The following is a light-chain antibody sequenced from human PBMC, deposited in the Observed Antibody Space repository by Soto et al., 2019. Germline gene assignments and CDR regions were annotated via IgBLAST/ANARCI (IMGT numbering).Light chain of an antibody. CDR2: SNN. J-gene: IGLJ1*01. CDR3: AAWDDSLNAYV. V-gene: IGLV1-44*01. Sequence: QAVVTQPPSASGTPGQGVAISCSGATSNIGRNTVNWYQQLPGTAPKLLMYSNNQRPSGVPDRFSGSNSGTSASLAIGGLQSEDEADYYCAAWDDSLNAYVLGTGTKLTV. CDR1: TSNIGRNT.